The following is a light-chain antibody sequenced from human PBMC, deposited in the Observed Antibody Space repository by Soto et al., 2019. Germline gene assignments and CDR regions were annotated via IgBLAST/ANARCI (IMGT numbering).Light chain of an antibody. V-gene: IGKV1-5*03. CDR1: QSISNW. CDR2: QAS. CDR3: QHYNSYSEA. Sequence: DIHMTQSPSSLSSSVGDGVIISCRASQSISNWLAWYQQKPGRLPRLLIYQASTLESGVTSRFSGSGSGTEFTLTISSLQPDDFATYYCQHYNSYSEAFGQGTKVDIK. J-gene: IGKJ1*01.